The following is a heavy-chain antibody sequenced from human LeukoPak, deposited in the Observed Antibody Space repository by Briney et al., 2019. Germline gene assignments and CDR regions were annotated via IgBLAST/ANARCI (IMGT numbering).Heavy chain of an antibody. CDR1: GGTFSSYA. J-gene: IGHJ3*02. D-gene: IGHD2-2*01. V-gene: IGHV1-69*13. CDR3: ARGLGVVVPAAIQHPSAFDI. Sequence: VASVKVSCKASGGTFSSYAISWVRQAPGQGLEWMGGIIPIFGTAYYAQKFQGRVTITADESTSTAYMELSSLRSEDTAVYYCARGLGVVVPAAIQHPSAFDIWGQGTMVTVSS. CDR2: IIPIFGTA.